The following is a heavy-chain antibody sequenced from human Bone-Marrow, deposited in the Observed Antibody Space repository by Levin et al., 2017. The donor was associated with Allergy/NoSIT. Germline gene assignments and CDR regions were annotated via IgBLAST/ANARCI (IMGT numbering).Heavy chain of an antibody. CDR2: VSNEGRTT. J-gene: IGHJ4*02. V-gene: IGHV3-30*18. D-gene: IGHD4-11*01. CDR3: AKEGSDSKWSFDY. Sequence: SGGSLRLSCAASGFTFRNYGMHWVRQAPGKGLEWVAVVSNEGRTTYYSDSVKGRFTVSRDNSKNTLYLQMESLRSEETAAYYCAKEGSDSKWSFDYWGQGTLVTVSS. CDR1: GFTFRNYG.